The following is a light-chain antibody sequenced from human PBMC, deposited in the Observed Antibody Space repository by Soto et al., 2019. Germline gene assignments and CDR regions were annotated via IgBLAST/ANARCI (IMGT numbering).Light chain of an antibody. CDR1: QDISSY. V-gene: IGKV1-33*01. Sequence: DIQMTQSPSSLSASVGDRVTITCQASQDISSYLNWFQQKPGKAPNLLIFDASKWQTGVPSRFSGSGSGTDFTFTISGLQPEDIATYYCQQYDNLLAPTFGGGTRVDI. J-gene: IGKJ4*01. CDR2: DAS. CDR3: QQYDNLLAPT.